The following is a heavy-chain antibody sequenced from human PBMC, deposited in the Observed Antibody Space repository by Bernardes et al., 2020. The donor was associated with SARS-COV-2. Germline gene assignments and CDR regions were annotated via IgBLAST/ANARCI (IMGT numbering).Heavy chain of an antibody. J-gene: IGHJ6*02. CDR3: ARRAVGGIDA. V-gene: IGHV3-74*01. Sequence: RRSLSLSCAASGFTFSNYWMYWVRQVPGKGLVWVSRIKRDASSTTYAYSVTGRFTLSRDNAKNTLYLQMNSLRVEDTAVYYCARRAVGGIDAWGQGTTVTVS. CDR1: GFTFSNYW. D-gene: IGHD3-16*01. CDR2: IKRDASST.